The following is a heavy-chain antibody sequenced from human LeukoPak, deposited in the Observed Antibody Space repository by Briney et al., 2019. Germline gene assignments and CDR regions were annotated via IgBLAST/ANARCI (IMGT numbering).Heavy chain of an antibody. CDR1: GFTVSGTH. Sequence: GGSLSLSCAASGFTVSGTHMSWVRQAPGKGLEWVSAMYTGGTTYYADSVQGRFTISRDNSKNTLYLQMNSLRAEDTAVYYCAKDEATSGGGLASWGQGTLVTVSS. D-gene: IGHD3-16*01. J-gene: IGHJ4*02. CDR2: MYTGGTT. CDR3: AKDEATSGGGLAS. V-gene: IGHV3-53*01.